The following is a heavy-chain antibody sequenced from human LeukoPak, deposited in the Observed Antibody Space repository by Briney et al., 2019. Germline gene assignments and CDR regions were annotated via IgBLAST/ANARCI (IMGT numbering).Heavy chain of an antibody. D-gene: IGHD3-3*01. CDR2: IKQDGSEK. Sequence: PGGSLRLSCAASGFTFRTYGIHWVRQAPGKGLEWVANIKQDGSEKYYVDSVKGRFTISRDNAKNSLYLQMNSLRAEDTAMYYCARDFRFLDDYWGQGTLVTVSS. CDR1: GFTFRTYG. J-gene: IGHJ4*02. V-gene: IGHV3-7*01. CDR3: ARDFRFLDDY.